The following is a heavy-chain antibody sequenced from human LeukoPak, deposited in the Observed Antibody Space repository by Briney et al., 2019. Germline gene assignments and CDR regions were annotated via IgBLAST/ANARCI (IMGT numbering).Heavy chain of an antibody. CDR2: ITASGGKA. CDR3: ARAFEPRTAYGGMDV. CDR1: GFSFNNYA. D-gene: IGHD3-9*01. V-gene: IGHV3-23*01. J-gene: IGHJ6*02. Sequence: PGGSLRLSCAASGFSFNNYAMSWVRQAPGKGLEWVSTITASGGKAYYADSVRGRFTISRDNDKNLVHLQMNSLRAEDTAVYYCARAFEPRTAYGGMDVWGQGTTVTVSS.